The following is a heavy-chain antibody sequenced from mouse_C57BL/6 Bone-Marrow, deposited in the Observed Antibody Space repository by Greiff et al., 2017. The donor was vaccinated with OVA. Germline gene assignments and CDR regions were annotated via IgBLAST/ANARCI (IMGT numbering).Heavy chain of an antibody. Sequence: QVQLQQSGAELARPGASVKLSCKASGYTFTSYGISWVKQRTGQGLEWIGEIYPRSGNTYYNEKFKGKATLTADKSSSTAYMELRSLTSEDSAVYFCARHYSTYYAMDYWGQGTSVTVSS. CDR2: IYPRSGNT. J-gene: IGHJ4*01. CDR1: GYTFTSYG. CDR3: ARHYSTYYAMDY. D-gene: IGHD2-5*01. V-gene: IGHV1-81*01.